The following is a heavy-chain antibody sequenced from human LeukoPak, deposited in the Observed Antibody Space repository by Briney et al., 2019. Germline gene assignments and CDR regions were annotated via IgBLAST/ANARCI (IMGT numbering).Heavy chain of an antibody. CDR2: IYHSGST. CDR1: GGSISSGPYF. V-gene: IGHV4-30-2*06. CDR3: ARDIVVVPAAIGGGWFDP. J-gene: IGHJ5*02. Sequence: SQTLSLTCSVSGGSISSGPYFWSWIRQSPGQGLEWIGYIYHSGSTYYNPSLKSRVTISVDRSKNQFSLKLSSVTAADTAVYYCARDIVVVPAAIGGGWFDPWGQGTLVTVSS. D-gene: IGHD2-2*01.